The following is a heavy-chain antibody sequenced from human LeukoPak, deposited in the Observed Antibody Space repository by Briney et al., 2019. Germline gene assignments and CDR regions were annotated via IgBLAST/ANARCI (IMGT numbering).Heavy chain of an antibody. CDR2: ISSRSSTI. J-gene: IGHJ4*02. D-gene: IGHD5-12*01. CDR3: ARATDSGYDFKLYY. CDR1: GFTFSSYS. V-gene: IGHV3-48*02. Sequence: GGSLRLSCAASGFTFSSYSMNWVRQAPGKGLEWVSYISSRSSTIYYADSVKGRFTISRDNAKNSLYLQMNSLRDEDTAVYYCARATDSGYDFKLYYWGQGTLVTVSS.